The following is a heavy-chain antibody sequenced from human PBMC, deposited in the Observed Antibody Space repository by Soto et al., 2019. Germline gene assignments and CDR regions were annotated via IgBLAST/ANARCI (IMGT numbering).Heavy chain of an antibody. V-gene: IGHV3-30-3*01. CDR1: GFTFSSYA. Sequence: QVQLVESGGGVVQPGRSLRLSCAASGFTFSSYAMHWVRQAPGKGLEGVAVISYDGSNKYYADSVKGRFTISRDNSKNTLYLQMNSLRAEDTAVYYCARDAREDSSGWYVGMDVWGQGTTVTVSS. J-gene: IGHJ6*02. CDR2: ISYDGSNK. D-gene: IGHD6-19*01. CDR3: ARDAREDSSGWYVGMDV.